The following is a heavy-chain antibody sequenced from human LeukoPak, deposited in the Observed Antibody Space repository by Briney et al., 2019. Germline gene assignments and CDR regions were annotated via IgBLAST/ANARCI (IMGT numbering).Heavy chain of an antibody. V-gene: IGHV3-7*04. Sequence: GGSLRLSCVASGFTFSSYWLSWVRQAPGKGLEWVANIKQDGSEKYYVDSVKGRFTISRDNAKNSLYLQMNSLRAEDTAVYYGARELGGHGWGSYFNWFDPGGQGTLVTVSS. CDR3: ARELGGHGWGSYFNWFDP. J-gene: IGHJ5*02. CDR2: IKQDGSEK. D-gene: IGHD3-10*01. CDR1: GFTFSSYW.